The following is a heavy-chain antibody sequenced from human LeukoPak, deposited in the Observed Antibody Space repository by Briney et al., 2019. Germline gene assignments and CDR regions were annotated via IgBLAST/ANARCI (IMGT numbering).Heavy chain of an antibody. CDR1: GASVSSYY. Sequence: KSSETLSLTCTFSGASVSSYYWDWLRQTPGKGLEWIGYISDTGKTDSNPSLKSRVSMSLGPANKQFSLRLRSVTAADSAVYYCATGYYEPFATWGPGILVTVSS. J-gene: IGHJ5*02. V-gene: IGHV4-59*02. CDR2: ISDTGKT. D-gene: IGHD3-3*01. CDR3: ATGYYEPFAT.